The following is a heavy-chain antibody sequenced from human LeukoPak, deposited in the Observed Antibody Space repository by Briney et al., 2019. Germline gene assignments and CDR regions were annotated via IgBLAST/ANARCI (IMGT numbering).Heavy chain of an antibody. Sequence: GASVKVSCKASGYTFTSSGISWVRQAPGQGLEWMGWISAYVTNTNYAQKLQGRVTMTTDTSTSTAYMELRSLRSGDTAVYYCARTFPTPYYYDSRGYPRPFDYWGQGTLVTVSS. CDR3: ARTFPTPYYYDSRGYPRPFDY. V-gene: IGHV1-18*01. D-gene: IGHD3-22*01. CDR2: ISAYVTNT. J-gene: IGHJ4*02. CDR1: GYTFTSSG.